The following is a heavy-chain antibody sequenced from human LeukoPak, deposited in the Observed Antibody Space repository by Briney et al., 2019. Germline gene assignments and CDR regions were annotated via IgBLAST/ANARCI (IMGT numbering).Heavy chain of an antibody. D-gene: IGHD2-2*01. CDR3: ATESSPAQ. J-gene: IGHJ4*02. V-gene: IGHV3-23*01. CDR1: GFTFNNYS. Sequence: PGGSLRLSCAASGFTFNNYSMTWVRQAPGNGLEWISAITPAGGTYYADSVKGRLSISRDNSKNTLYLQMHTLRAENTAIYYCATESSPAQWGQGTLVSVSP. CDR2: ITPAGGT.